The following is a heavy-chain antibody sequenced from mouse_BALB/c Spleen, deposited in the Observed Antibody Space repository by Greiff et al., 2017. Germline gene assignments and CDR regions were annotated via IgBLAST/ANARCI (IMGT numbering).Heavy chain of an antibody. J-gene: IGHJ4*01. V-gene: IGHV1-5*01. D-gene: IGHD3-1*01. CDR3: TRGHEKDAMDY. Sequence: EVKLVESGTVLARPGASVKMSCKASGYTFTSYWMHWVKQRPGQGLEWIGAIYPGNSDTSYNQKFKGKAKLTAVTSTSTAYMELSSLTNEDSAVYYCTRGHEKDAMDYWGQGTSVTVSS. CDR1: GYTFTSYW. CDR2: IYPGNSDT.